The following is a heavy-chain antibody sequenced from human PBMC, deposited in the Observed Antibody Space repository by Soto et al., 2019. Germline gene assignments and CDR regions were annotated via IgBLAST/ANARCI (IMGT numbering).Heavy chain of an antibody. CDR3: ARDSLPPKVPDAFDI. V-gene: IGHV3-33*01. D-gene: IGHD3-10*01. CDR1: GFTFSSYG. J-gene: IGHJ3*02. Sequence: PGGSLRLSCAASGFTFSSYGMHWVRQAPGKGLEWVAVIWYDGSNKYYADSVKGRFTISRDNSKNTLYLQMNSLRAEDTAVYYCARDSLPPKVPDAFDIWGQGTMVTVSS. CDR2: IWYDGSNK.